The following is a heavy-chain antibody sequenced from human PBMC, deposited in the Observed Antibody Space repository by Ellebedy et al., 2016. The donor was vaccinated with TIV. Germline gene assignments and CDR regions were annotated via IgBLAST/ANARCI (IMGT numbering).Heavy chain of an antibody. J-gene: IGHJ6*02. CDR1: GGTFSSYA. CDR2: IIPIFGTA. V-gene: IGHV1-69*06. CDR3: ARGMRQLGSTRMDV. D-gene: IGHD6-6*01. Sequence: ASVKVSCKASGGTFSSYAISWVRQAPGQGLEWMGGIIPIFGTANYAQKFQGRVTITADKSTSTAYMELSSLRSDETAVYYCARGMRQLGSTRMDVWGQGTTVTVSS.